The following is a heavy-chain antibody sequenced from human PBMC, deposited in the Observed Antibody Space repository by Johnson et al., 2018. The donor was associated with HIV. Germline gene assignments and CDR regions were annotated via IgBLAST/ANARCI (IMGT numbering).Heavy chain of an antibody. CDR2: IGTAGDT. Sequence: VQLVESGGGVVQPGRSLRLSCAASGFTFSSYDMHWVRQATGKGLEWVSAIGTAGDTYYPGSVKGRFTISRENAKNTLYLQMNSLRAEDTAVYYCAKGRIVVAGFDAFDIWGQGTMVTVSS. D-gene: IGHD2-2*01. J-gene: IGHJ3*02. CDR3: AKGRIVVAGFDAFDI. V-gene: IGHV3-13*01. CDR1: GFTFSSYD.